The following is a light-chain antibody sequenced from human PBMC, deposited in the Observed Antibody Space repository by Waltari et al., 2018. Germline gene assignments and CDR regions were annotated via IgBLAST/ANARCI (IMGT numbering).Light chain of an antibody. CDR1: SSDVGGHNH. V-gene: IGLV2-14*03. CDR2: DVN. Sequence: QSALTQPASVSGSPGESIPISCTGTSSDVGGHNHVSWYQHHPGKAPKLIIHDVNKRPSGVSNRFSGSKSDTTASLTISGLQAEDEADYYCNSFTDTASWVFGGGTKLTVL. CDR3: NSFTDTASWV. J-gene: IGLJ3*02.